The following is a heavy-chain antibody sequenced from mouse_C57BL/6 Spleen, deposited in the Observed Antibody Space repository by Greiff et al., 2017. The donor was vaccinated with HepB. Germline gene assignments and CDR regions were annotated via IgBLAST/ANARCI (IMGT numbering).Heavy chain of an antibody. V-gene: IGHV1-69*01. CDR2: IDPSDSYT. Sequence: QVQLQQPGAELVMPGASVKLSCKASGYTSTSYWMHWVKQRPGQGLEWIGEIDPSDSYTNYNQKFKGKSTLTVDKSSSTAYMQLSSLTSEDSAVYYCARYTTVVATGFDYWGQGTTLTVSS. CDR1: GYTSTSYW. J-gene: IGHJ2*01. D-gene: IGHD1-1*01. CDR3: ARYTTVVATGFDY.